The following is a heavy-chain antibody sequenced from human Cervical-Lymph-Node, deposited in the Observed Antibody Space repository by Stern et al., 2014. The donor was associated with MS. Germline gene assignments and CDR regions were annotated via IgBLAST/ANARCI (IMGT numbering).Heavy chain of an antibody. D-gene: IGHD2-15*01. V-gene: IGHV1-18*01. CDR3: ARGLLGSENAFDI. J-gene: IGHJ3*02. Sequence: VQLVQSGAEVKKPGASVKVSCKASGYTLTSNGISWVRQAPGPGLEWMGWISAYNGNTNYAQNVQGRVTMTRDTSTSTADRERRSLRSDDTAVYYCARGLLGSENAFDIWGQGTMVTVSS. CDR2: ISAYNGNT. CDR1: GYTLTSNG.